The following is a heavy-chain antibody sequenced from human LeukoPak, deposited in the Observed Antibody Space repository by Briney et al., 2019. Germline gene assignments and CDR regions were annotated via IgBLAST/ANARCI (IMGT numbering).Heavy chain of an antibody. CDR3: ARDAFPTVTLLNWFDP. J-gene: IGHJ5*02. V-gene: IGHV1-2*06. CDR2: INPNSGGT. Sequence: ASVKVSCKASGYTFTGYYMHWVRQAPGQGLEWMGRINPNSGGTNYAQKFQGRVTMTRDTSISTAYMELSRLRSDDTAVYYCARDAFPTVTLLNWFDPWGQGTLVTVSS. D-gene: IGHD4-11*01. CDR1: GYTFTGYY.